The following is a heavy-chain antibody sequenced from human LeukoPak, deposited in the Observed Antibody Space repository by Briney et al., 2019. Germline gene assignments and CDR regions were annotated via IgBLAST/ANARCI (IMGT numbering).Heavy chain of an antibody. V-gene: IGHV1-69*05. CDR2: IIPIIGTA. D-gene: IGHD2-21*02. Sequence: SVKVSCKASGGTFSSYAISWVRQAPGQGLEWMGRIIPIIGTANYAQKFQGRVTITTDESTSTAYMELSSLRSEDTAVYYCARTYCGGDCYLWFDPWGQGTLVTVSS. CDR1: GGTFSSYA. J-gene: IGHJ5*02. CDR3: ARTYCGGDCYLWFDP.